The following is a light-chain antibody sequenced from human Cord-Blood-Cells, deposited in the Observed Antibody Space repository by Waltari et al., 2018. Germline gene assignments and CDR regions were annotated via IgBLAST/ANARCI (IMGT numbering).Light chain of an antibody. CDR1: QSISRW. J-gene: IGKJ4*01. CDR3: QQYNSYLT. CDR2: DAS. Sequence: DIQMTQSPSTLSASVGDRVTITCRASQSISRWLDWYQQKPGKAPKLLIYDASSLESVVPPRFSGSGSGTEFTLTISSVRPDDFATYYCQQYNSYLTFGGATKVEIK. V-gene: IGKV1-5*01.